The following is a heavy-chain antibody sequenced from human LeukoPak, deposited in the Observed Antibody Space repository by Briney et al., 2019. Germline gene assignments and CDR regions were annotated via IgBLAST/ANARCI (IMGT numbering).Heavy chain of an antibody. CDR3: ARHSRISGTTSWFDP. CDR2: INHSGST. V-gene: IGHV4-34*01. D-gene: IGHD1-7*01. Sequence: SETLSLTCAVYGGSFSGYYWSWIRQPPGKGLEWIGEINHSGSTNYNPSLKSRVTISVDTSKNQFSLKLSSVTAADTAVYYCARHSRISGTTSWFDPWGQGTLVTVSS. CDR1: GGSFSGYY. J-gene: IGHJ5*02.